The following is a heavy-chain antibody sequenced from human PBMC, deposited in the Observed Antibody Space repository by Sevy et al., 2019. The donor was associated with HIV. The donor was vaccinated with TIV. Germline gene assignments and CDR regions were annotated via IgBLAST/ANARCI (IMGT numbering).Heavy chain of an antibody. CDR3: ARDYTEPVIAIGDAFDI. CDR1: GGTFSSYA. J-gene: IGHJ3*02. D-gene: IGHD2-21*01. CDR2: IIPIFGTA. V-gene: IGHV1-69*13. Sequence: ASVKVSCKASGGTFSSYAISLVRQAPGQGLEWMGGIIPIFGTANYAQKFQGRVTITADESTSTAYMELSSLRSEDTAVYYCARDYTEPVIAIGDAFDIWGQGTMVTVSS.